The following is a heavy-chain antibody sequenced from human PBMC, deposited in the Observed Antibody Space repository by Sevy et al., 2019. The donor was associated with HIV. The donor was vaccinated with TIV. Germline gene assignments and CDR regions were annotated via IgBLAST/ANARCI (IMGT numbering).Heavy chain of an antibody. CDR3: ARTDRAAAQDGIDV. J-gene: IGHJ6*02. CDR2: IYTSGST. CDR1: GGSISSYY. Sequence: SDTLSLTCTVSGGSISSYYWSWIRQPAGKGLEWIGRIYTSGSTNYNPSLKSRVTMSVDTSKNQFSLKLSSVTAADTAVYYCARTDRAAAQDGIDVWGQGTTVTVSS. D-gene: IGHD6-13*01. V-gene: IGHV4-4*07.